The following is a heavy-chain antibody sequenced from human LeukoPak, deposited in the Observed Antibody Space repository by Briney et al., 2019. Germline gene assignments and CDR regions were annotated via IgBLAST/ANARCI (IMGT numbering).Heavy chain of an antibody. J-gene: IGHJ4*02. Sequence: PGGSLRLSCAASGFTFSSYGMHWVRQAPGKGLEWVAFIRYDGSNKYYADSVKGRFTISRDNSKNTLYLQMNSLRAEDTAVYYCARDRAWSTIETLQLDYWGQGTLVTVSS. V-gene: IGHV3-30*02. CDR3: ARDRAWSTIETLQLDY. CDR2: IRYDGSNK. D-gene: IGHD5/OR15-5a*01. CDR1: GFTFSSYG.